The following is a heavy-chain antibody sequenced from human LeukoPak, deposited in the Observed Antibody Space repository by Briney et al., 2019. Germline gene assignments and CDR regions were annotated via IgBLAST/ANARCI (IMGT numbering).Heavy chain of an antibody. Sequence: TSETLSLTCAVYGGSFSGYYWSWIRQPPGKGLEWIGEINHSGSTNYNPSLKSRVTISVDTSKNQFSLKLSSVTAADTAVYYCARVVGNYYYYGMDVWGQGTTVTVSS. CDR3: ARVVGNYYYYGMDV. CDR2: INHSGST. D-gene: IGHD1-26*01. V-gene: IGHV4-34*01. CDR1: GGSFSGYY. J-gene: IGHJ6*02.